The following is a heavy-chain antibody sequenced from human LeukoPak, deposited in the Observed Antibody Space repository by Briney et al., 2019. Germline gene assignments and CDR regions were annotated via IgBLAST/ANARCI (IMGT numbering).Heavy chain of an antibody. CDR2: IYYSGST. CDR3: ARLIYGDYKLDY. CDR1: GGSISSGDYY. J-gene: IGHJ4*02. V-gene: IGHV4-30-4*01. Sequence: SETLSLTCTVSGGSISSGDYYWSWIRQPPGKGLEWIGYIYYSGSTYYNPSLKSRVTISVDTSKNQFSLKLSSVTAADTAVYYCARLIYGDYKLDYWGQGTLVTVSS. D-gene: IGHD4-17*01.